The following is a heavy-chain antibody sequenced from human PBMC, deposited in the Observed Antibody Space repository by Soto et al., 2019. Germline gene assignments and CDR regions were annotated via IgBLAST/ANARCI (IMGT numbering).Heavy chain of an antibody. V-gene: IGHV3-9*01. D-gene: IGHD3-22*01. CDR3: AKALDYDSSGYYYFDY. J-gene: IGHJ4*02. CDR1: GFNFDDYA. CDR2: ISWNSGSI. Sequence: EVQLVESGGGLVQSGRSLRLSCAASGFNFDDYAMHWVRQAPGKGLEWVSSISWNSGSIAYADSVRGRFTISRDNAKNSLFLQMSSLRPDDTALYYCAKALDYDSSGYYYFDYWGQGTLVTVSS.